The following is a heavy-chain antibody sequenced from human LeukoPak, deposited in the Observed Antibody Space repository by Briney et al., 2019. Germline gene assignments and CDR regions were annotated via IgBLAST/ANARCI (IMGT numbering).Heavy chain of an antibody. Sequence: ASVKVSCKASGYTFNGYYMHWVRQAPGQGLEWMGIINPSGGSTSYAQKFQGRVTITADKSTSTAYMELSSLRSEDTAVYYCARANSGSYYKESFDYWGQGTLVTVSS. V-gene: IGHV1-46*02. D-gene: IGHD1-26*01. CDR2: INPSGGST. CDR1: GYTFNGYY. J-gene: IGHJ4*02. CDR3: ARANSGSYYKESFDY.